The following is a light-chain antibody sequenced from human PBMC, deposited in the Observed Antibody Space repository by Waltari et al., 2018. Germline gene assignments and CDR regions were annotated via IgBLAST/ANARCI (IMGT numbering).Light chain of an antibody. Sequence: DIQMTKSPSSLSAPVGARVTITCRASENVNNYLNWYQQKPGKAPKLLIYKASTLQSGVPSRFSGSGSGTDYTFTISSLQSEDVATYYCQHGYGTPFTFGPGTKLDIK. CDR2: KAS. V-gene: IGKV1-39*01. CDR1: ENVNNY. CDR3: QHGYGTPFT. J-gene: IGKJ3*01.